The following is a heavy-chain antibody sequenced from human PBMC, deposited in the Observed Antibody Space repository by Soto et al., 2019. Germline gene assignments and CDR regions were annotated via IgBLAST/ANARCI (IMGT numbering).Heavy chain of an antibody. CDR1: LSGVTNYF. J-gene: IGHJ4*02. Sequence: GESREISQEGTLSGVTNYFINLVRQMPGKGRECMGRIDPTXSNTPYSPSFQGHVTISVEKSFTTAYLKWSRLGASDTAIYYCARHRGYYDARWRCFDHWGQGSPVTVSS. D-gene: IGHD3-22*01. CDR2: IDPTXSNT. V-gene: IGHV5-10-1*01. CDR3: ARHRGYYDARWRCFDH.